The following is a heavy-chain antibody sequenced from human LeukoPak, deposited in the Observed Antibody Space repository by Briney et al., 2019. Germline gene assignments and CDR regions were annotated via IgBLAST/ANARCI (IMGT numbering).Heavy chain of an antibody. D-gene: IGHD2-21*02. V-gene: IGHV4-59*01. Sequence: NSSETLSLTCTVSGGSISSYYWSWIRQPPGKGLEWIGYIHSSGSTNYNPSLKSRITISVDTSKNQFSLKLSSVTAADTAVYYCARFAYCGGHCWYYFDYWGQGSLVTVSS. CDR2: IHSSGST. CDR1: GGSISSYY. J-gene: IGHJ4*02. CDR3: ARFAYCGGHCWYYFDY.